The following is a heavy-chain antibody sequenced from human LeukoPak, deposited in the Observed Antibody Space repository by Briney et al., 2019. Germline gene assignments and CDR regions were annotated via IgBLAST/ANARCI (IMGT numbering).Heavy chain of an antibody. CDR2: IYHSGST. CDR1: GGSISSGGYS. V-gene: IGHV4-30-2*01. CDR3: ARANGDYSYWFDY. J-gene: IGHJ4*02. D-gene: IGHD4-17*01. Sequence: VSASETLSLTCAVSGGSISSGGYSWRWIRQPPGKGLEWIGYIYHSGSTYYNPSLKSRVTISVDRSKNRFSLKLSSVTAADTAVYYCARANGDYSYWFDYWGQGTLVTVSS.